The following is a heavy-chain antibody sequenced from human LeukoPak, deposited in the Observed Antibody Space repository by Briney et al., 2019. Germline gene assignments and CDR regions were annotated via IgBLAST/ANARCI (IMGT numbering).Heavy chain of an antibody. CDR2: IYYSGST. CDR3: ARGLLDGYTHPAAFDI. J-gene: IGHJ3*02. D-gene: IGHD5-24*01. V-gene: IGHV4-59*01. CDR1: GGSISSYY. Sequence: SETLSLTCTVSGGSISSYYWSWIRQTPGKGLEGIGYIYYSGSTNYNPSLKSRVTISVDTSKNQFSLKLTSVTAADTAVYYCARGLLDGYTHPAAFDIWGQGTMVTVSS.